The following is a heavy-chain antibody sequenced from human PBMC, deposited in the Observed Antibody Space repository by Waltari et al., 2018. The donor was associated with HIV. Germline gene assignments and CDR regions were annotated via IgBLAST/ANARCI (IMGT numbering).Heavy chain of an antibody. V-gene: IGHV3-7*01. CDR3: ARALIFCNNGICYRDEFDF. J-gene: IGHJ4*02. CDR1: GFTFNYYW. Sequence: DVQLEESGGGLVQPGGSLRLSCVASGFTFNYYWMNWIRQTPDKGLGKLTSCKQDGTEKDYVDSVNGRFTVSRDNLKKSVFLHMTGLKVDDTAVYHCARALIFCNNGICYRDEFDFWGQGTLVTVSS. D-gene: IGHD2-8*01. CDR2: CKQDGTEK.